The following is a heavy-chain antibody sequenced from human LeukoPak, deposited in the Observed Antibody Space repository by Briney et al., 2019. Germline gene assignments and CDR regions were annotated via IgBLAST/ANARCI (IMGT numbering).Heavy chain of an antibody. CDR2: VYQTGST. J-gene: IGHJ4*02. D-gene: IGHD3-3*01. CDR3: TKAKSGYPEY. CDR1: GYSISSGYY. Sequence: PSETLSLTCIVSGYSISSGYYWGWIRQSPVKGLEWIGNVYQTGSTYYNPSLKSRVTISVDTSKNQFSLNLTSVTAADTAVYYCTKAKSGYPEYWGQGTLVTVSS. V-gene: IGHV4-38-2*02.